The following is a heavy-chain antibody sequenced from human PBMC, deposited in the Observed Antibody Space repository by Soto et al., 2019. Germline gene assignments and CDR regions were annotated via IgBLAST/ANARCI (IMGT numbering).Heavy chain of an antibody. CDR3: AIIGGDYGSNNWIDP. CDR2: IYYSGST. CDR1: GDSISRNY. D-gene: IGHD4-17*01. V-gene: IGHV4-59*01. J-gene: IGHJ5*02. Sequence: SGTLSLTCTVSGDSISRNYWTWIRQSPGKGLEWIGHIYYSGSTKYNPSLKSRVIISIDTSKNQFSLRLTSVTAADTATYYCAIIGGDYGSNNWIDPWGQGALVTVSS.